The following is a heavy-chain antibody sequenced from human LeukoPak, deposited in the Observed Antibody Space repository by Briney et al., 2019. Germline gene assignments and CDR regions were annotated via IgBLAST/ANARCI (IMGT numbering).Heavy chain of an antibody. J-gene: IGHJ4*02. Sequence: PGGCLRLSCAASGFTFSSYWMSWVRQAPGKGLEWVANIKQDGSEKYYVDSVKGRFTISRDNAKNSLYLQMNSLRAEDTAVYYCARDSSGWYATTDYWGQGTLVTVSS. V-gene: IGHV3-7*01. D-gene: IGHD6-19*01. CDR3: ARDSSGWYATTDY. CDR2: IKQDGSEK. CDR1: GFTFSSYW.